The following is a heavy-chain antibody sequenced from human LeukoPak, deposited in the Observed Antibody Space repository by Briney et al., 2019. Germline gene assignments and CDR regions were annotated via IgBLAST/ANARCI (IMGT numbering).Heavy chain of an antibody. CDR3: ARLYYDILTGPGGGEPLDY. V-gene: IGHV3-30*04. D-gene: IGHD3-9*01. Sequence: GGSLRLSCAASGFTFSSYAMHWVRQAPGKGLEWVAVISYDGSNKYYADSVKGRFTISGDNSKNTLYLQMNSLRAEDTAVYYCARLYYDILTGPGGGEPLDYWGQGTLVTVSS. CDR1: GFTFSSYA. CDR2: ISYDGSNK. J-gene: IGHJ4*02.